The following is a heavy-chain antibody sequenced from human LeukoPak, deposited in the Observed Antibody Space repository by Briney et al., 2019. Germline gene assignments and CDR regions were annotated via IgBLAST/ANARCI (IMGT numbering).Heavy chain of an antibody. CDR3: ARTPSLTYSSSWSASSQIYYFDY. V-gene: IGHV1-2*02. D-gene: IGHD6-13*01. J-gene: IGHJ4*02. CDR1: GYTFTGYY. CDR2: INPNSGGT. Sequence: ASVKVSCKASGYTFTGYYMHWVRQAPGQGLEWMGWINPNSGGTNCAQKFQGRVTLTRDTSISTAYMELTRLSSDDTAVYYCARTPSLTYSSSWSASSQIYYFDYWGQGTLVTVSP.